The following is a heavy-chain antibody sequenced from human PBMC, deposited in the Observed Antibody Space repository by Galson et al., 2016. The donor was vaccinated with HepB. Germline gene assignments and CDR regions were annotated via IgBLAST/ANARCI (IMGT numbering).Heavy chain of an antibody. V-gene: IGHV4-34*01. J-gene: IGHJ5*02. CDR3: AVVAALNWCDP. CDR1: GGSFSGYY. CDR2: INYSGST. D-gene: IGHD2-15*01. Sequence: ETLSLTCAVYGGSFSGYYWSWIRQPPGKGLEWIGEINYSGSTNYNPSFKSRVTISVDTSRNQFSLKLNSVTAADTAVYYCAVVAALNWCDPWGQGTLVTVSA.